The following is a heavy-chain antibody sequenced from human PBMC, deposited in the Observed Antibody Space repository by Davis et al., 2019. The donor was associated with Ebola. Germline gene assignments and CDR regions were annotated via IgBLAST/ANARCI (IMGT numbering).Heavy chain of an antibody. V-gene: IGHV4-59*04. Sequence: SETLSLTCTVSGGSISSYYWSWIRQPPGKGLEWIGYIYYSGSTYYNPSLKSRVTISVDTSKNQFSLKLSSVTAADTAVYYCARQDIVLMDWGQGTLVTVSS. CDR3: ARQDIVLMD. CDR2: IYYSGST. CDR1: GGSISSYY. D-gene: IGHD2-8*01. J-gene: IGHJ4*02.